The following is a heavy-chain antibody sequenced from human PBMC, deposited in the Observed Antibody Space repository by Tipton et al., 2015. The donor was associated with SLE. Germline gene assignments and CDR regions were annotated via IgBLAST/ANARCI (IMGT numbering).Heavy chain of an antibody. CDR1: GGSISSSSYY. CDR3: ARSPGRLRSMDY. V-gene: IGHV4-39*07. D-gene: IGHD3-3*01. Sequence: TLSLTCTVSGGSISSSSYYWCWIRQPPGKGLEWIGSIYYSGSTYYNPSLKSRVTISVDTSKNQFSLKLNSVTAADTAMYFCARSPGRLRSMDYWGQGTLVTVSS. J-gene: IGHJ4*02. CDR2: IYYSGST.